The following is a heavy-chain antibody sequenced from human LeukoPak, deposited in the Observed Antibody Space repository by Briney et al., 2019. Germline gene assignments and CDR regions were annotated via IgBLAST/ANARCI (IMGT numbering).Heavy chain of an antibody. D-gene: IGHD1-26*01. CDR2: IIPIFGTA. V-gene: IGHV1-69*01. Sequence: SVKVSCKASGDTISSYDISWVRQALGQGLEWMGGIIPIFGTANYAQKFQGRVTITADESTSTAYMELSSLRSEDTAMYYCARGPQVGAFDLWGQGTVVTVSS. J-gene: IGHJ3*01. CDR3: ARGPQVGAFDL. CDR1: GDTISSYD.